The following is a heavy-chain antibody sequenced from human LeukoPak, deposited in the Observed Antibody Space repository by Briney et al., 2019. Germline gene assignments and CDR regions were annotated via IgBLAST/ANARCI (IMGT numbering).Heavy chain of an antibody. D-gene: IGHD4-17*01. CDR3: AKDLGYGDYGATFGIDY. J-gene: IGHJ4*02. V-gene: IGHV3-30*04. CDR2: ISCDGSNK. CDR1: GFTFSSYA. Sequence: QPGRSLRLSCAASGFTFSSYAMHWVRQAPGKGLEWVAVISCDGSNKYYADSVKGRFTISRDNSKNTLYLQMNSLRAEDTAVYYCAKDLGYGDYGATFGIDYWGQGTLVTVSS.